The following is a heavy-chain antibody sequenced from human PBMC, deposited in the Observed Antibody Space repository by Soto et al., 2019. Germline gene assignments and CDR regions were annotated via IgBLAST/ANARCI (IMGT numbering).Heavy chain of an antibody. CDR1: EYA. D-gene: IGHD3-16*01. J-gene: IGHJ4*02. CDR2: ISWNSGSI. Sequence: EYALHHYKKAPGKGLEWVSGISWNSGSIGYADSVKGRFTISRDNAKNSLYLQMNSLRAEDTALYYCAKDMRTFGGDIVPFLDYWGQGTLVPVSA. V-gene: IGHV3-9*01. CDR3: AKDMRTFGGDIVPFLDY.